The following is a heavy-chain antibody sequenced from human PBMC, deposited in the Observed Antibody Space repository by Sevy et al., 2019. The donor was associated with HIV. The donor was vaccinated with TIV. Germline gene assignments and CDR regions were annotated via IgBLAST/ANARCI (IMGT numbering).Heavy chain of an antibody. CDR2: INPNDGVT. Sequence: ASVKVSCKASGYTFSDYYIHWVRQAPGQGLEWMAWINPNDGVTHYEQRFQGGVTLTRDTSVSTAYMELRGLRYDDTAIYYCARLTTRPTSDLYGMDVWGQGTPVTVSS. CDR3: ARLTTRPTSDLYGMDV. J-gene: IGHJ6*02. CDR1: GYTFSDYY. D-gene: IGHD4-17*01. V-gene: IGHV1-2*02.